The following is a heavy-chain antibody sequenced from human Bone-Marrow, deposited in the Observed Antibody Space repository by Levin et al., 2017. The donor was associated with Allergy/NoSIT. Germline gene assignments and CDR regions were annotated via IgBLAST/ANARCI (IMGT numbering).Heavy chain of an antibody. CDR3: ARYDYGGNSGLWYSDL. D-gene: IGHD4-23*01. J-gene: IGHJ2*01. Sequence: SETLSLTCTVSGDSITNYYWSWIRQPAGKGLEWIGRIYSSGRTDCSPSLKSRVTMSIDTSKNRLSLKVTSVTAADTAVYYCARYDYGGNSGLWYSDLWGRGTLVTVSS. V-gene: IGHV4-59*10. CDR2: IYSSGRT. CDR1: GDSITNYY.